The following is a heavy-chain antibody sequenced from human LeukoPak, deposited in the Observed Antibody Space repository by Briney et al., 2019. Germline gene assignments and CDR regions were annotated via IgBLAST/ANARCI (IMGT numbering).Heavy chain of an antibody. V-gene: IGHV4-4*07. CDR3: ARDEADSNYSAFDI. CDR2: IYASGGA. Sequence: PSETLSLTCTVSGGSISSYYWSWIRQPAGKGLEWIGRIYASGGANCNPSLKSRVTISVDTSKNQFSLKLSSVTAADTAVYYCARDEADSNYSAFDIWGQGTMVTVSS. J-gene: IGHJ3*02. D-gene: IGHD4-11*01. CDR1: GGSISSYY.